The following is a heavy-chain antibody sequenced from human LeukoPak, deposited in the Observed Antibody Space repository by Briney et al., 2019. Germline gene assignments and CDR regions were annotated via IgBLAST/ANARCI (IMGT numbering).Heavy chain of an antibody. CDR3: ARAHYGSGSRWFDP. Sequence: SQTLSLTCTVSGGSISSGSYYWSWIRQPAGKGLQWIGRIYTSGSTNYNPSLKSRVTISVDTSKNQFSLKLSSVTAADTAVYYCARAHYGSGSRWFDPWGQGTLVTVSS. D-gene: IGHD3-10*01. V-gene: IGHV4-61*02. CDR1: GGSISSGSYY. CDR2: IYTSGST. J-gene: IGHJ5*02.